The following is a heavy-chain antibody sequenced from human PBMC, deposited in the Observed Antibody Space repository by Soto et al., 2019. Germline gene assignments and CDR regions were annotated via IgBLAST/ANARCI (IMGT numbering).Heavy chain of an antibody. D-gene: IGHD2-15*01. V-gene: IGHV4-39*01. CDR1: GVSIHNSHSF. J-gene: IGHJ5*01. CDR3: GRVVEGATRPTDFDS. Sequence: LSLTCAVSGVSIHNSHSFWGWIRQPPGKGLEFIGSVYYSGGANYNPSLKSRVTVSIDTSNNQFSLRVNSVTAADTAVYYCGRVVEGATRPTDFDSWGEGIPVTVSS. CDR2: VYYSGGA.